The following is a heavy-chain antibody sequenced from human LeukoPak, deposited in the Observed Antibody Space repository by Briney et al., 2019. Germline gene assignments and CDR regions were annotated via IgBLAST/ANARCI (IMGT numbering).Heavy chain of an antibody. V-gene: IGHV1-18*01. CDR3: ARALTSYYDSSGYCY. CDR2: ISAYNGNT. CDR1: GYTFTSYG. J-gene: IGHJ4*02. Sequence: ASVKVSCKASGYTFTSYGISWVRQAPGQGLEWMRWISAYNGNTNYAQKLQGRVTMTTDTSTSTAYMELRSLRSDDTAVYYCARALTSYYDSSGYCYWGQGTLVTVSS. D-gene: IGHD3-22*01.